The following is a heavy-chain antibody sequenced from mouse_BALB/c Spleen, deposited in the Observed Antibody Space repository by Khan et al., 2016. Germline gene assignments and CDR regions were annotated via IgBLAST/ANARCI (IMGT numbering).Heavy chain of an antibody. CDR1: GYSITSDYA. Sequence: EVQLQESGPGLVKPSQSLSLTCTVTGYSITSDYAWNWIRQFPGDKLEWMAYINYSGGTSNNPSLKSRISITRDTSKNQFFLQLNSVTAEDPTTYYCARDYYGSSFFDYWGQATLVTVSA. D-gene: IGHD1-1*01. V-gene: IGHV3-2*02. CDR2: INYSGGT. CDR3: ARDYYGSSFFDY. J-gene: IGHJ3*01.